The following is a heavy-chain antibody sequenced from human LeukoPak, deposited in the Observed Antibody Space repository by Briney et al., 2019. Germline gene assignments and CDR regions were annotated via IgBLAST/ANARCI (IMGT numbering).Heavy chain of an antibody. CDR1: GFTFSSYN. J-gene: IGHJ4*02. CDR3: ARDPTSSSTLAPLDY. CDR2: ISSSSSYI. Sequence: GGSLRLSCAASGFTFSSYNMNWVRQAPGKGLEWVSSISSSSSYIYYADSVKGRFTISRDNAKNSLYLQMNSLRAEDTAVYYCARDPTSSSTLAPLDYWGQGTLVTVSS. V-gene: IGHV3-21*01. D-gene: IGHD6-19*01.